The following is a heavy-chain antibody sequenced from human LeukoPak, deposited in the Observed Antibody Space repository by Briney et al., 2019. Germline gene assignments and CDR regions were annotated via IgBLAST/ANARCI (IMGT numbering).Heavy chain of an antibody. D-gene: IGHD3-10*01. V-gene: IGHV4-34*01. CDR3: ARGRRGARAFDI. CDR1: GGSFNPYS. Sequence: SETLSLTCAVYGGSFNPYSWSWIRQPPGKGLEWIGEINHSGSTNYNPSLKSRVTISVDTSKNQFSLKLSSVTAADTAVYYCARGRRGARAFDIWGQGTMVTVSS. J-gene: IGHJ3*02. CDR2: INHSGST.